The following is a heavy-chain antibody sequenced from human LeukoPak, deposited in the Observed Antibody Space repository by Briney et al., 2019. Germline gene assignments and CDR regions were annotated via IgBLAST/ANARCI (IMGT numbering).Heavy chain of an antibody. CDR1: GGSINSYY. CDR2: IYYIGST. CDR3: ARRGYGSGSNWFDA. D-gene: IGHD6-19*01. V-gene: IGHV4-59*08. J-gene: IGHJ5*02. Sequence: SETLSLTCTVSGGSINSYYWSWIRQPPGKGLEWIGYIYYIGSTNYNPSLRGRATISVDTSNNQFYLKLSSVTAADTAVYYCARRGYGSGSNWFDAWGQGTLVTVSS.